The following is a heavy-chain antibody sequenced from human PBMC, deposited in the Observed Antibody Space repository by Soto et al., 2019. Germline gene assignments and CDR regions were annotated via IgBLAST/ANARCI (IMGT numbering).Heavy chain of an antibody. CDR1: GYTFTSYG. Sequence: ASVKVSCKASGYTFTSYGISWGRQAPGQGLEWMGWISANNGNTNYSQKFQGRVTITRDTSASTAYMELRSLRSADTAVYFCSRLVGWYAVRVAFDIWGQGTMVTVSS. J-gene: IGHJ3*02. V-gene: IGHV1-18*01. CDR3: SRLVGWYAVRVAFDI. CDR2: ISANNGNT. D-gene: IGHD6-19*01.